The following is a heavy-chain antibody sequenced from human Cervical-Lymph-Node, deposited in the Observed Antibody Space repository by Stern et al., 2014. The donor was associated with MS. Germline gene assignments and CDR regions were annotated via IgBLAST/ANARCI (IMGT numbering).Heavy chain of an antibody. CDR2: IWHDGSNK. CDR3: VRDPGHSGQHYFDS. D-gene: IGHD5-12*01. Sequence: MQLVESGGGVVQPGRSLRLSCAASGYTFSSYGMHWVRQAPGKGLAWVALIWHDGSNKYYADSVKGRFTISRDDSKNTLYLQMTSLRAEDTAVYYCVRDPGHSGQHYFDSWGQGTLVTVSS. V-gene: IGHV3-33*01. J-gene: IGHJ4*02. CDR1: GYTFSSYG.